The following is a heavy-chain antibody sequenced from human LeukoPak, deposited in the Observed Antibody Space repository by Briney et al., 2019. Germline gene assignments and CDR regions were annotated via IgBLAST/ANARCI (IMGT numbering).Heavy chain of an antibody. J-gene: IGHJ4*02. CDR3: ARGIYTACTKATALDY. D-gene: IGHD2-2*01. CDR1: GGSFSGYY. Sequence: SETLSLTCAVYGGSFSGYYWSWIRQAPGKGLEWIGEINHSGSTNYNPSLKSRVTISVDTSKNQFSLKLSSVTAADTAVYYCARGIYTACTKATALDYWGKGTLVTVSS. CDR2: INHSGST. V-gene: IGHV4-34*01.